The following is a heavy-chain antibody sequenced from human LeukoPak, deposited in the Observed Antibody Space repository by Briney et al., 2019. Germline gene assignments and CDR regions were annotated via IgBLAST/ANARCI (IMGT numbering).Heavy chain of an antibody. CDR1: GGSISSDSYS. CDR2: IYHSGST. CDR3: ARGVYDTSGYYADY. D-gene: IGHD3-22*01. J-gene: IGHJ4*02. V-gene: IGHV4-30-2*01. Sequence: SQTLSLTCTVSGGSISSDSYSWSWIRQPPGKGLEWIGYIYHSGSTYYNPSLKSRVTIAVDRSRSQFSLTLRPVTAADTAVYYCARGVYDTSGYYADYWGQGTLVTVSS.